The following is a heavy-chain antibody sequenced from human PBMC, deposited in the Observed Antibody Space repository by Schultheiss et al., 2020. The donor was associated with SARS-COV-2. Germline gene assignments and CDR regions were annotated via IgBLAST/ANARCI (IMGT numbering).Heavy chain of an antibody. CDR1: GFTFSSYG. CDR2: ISSSGSTI. V-gene: IGHV3-48*04. D-gene: IGHD3-3*01. Sequence: GGSLRLSCAASGFTFSSYGMHWVRQAPGKGLEWVSYISSSGSTIYYADSVKGRFTISRDNAKNTLYLQMNSLRAEDTAVYYCATIGDFWSGYDWGQGTLVTVSS. CDR3: ATIGDFWSGYD. J-gene: IGHJ4*02.